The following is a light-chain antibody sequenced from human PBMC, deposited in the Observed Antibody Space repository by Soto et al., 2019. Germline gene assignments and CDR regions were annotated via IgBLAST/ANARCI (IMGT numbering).Light chain of an antibody. CDR1: SSDVGGYNY. J-gene: IGLJ1*01. Sequence: QSALTQPASVSLSPGQSITISCTGTSSDVGGYNYVSWYQQHPGKAPKLMIYEVSNRPSGVSNRFSGSKSGNTASLTISGLQAEDEADYYCSSYTSSNTYVFGTGTKV. CDR2: EVS. CDR3: SSYTSSNTYV. V-gene: IGLV2-14*01.